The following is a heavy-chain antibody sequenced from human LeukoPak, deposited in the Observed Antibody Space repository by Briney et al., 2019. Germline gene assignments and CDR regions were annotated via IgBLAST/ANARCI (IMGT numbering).Heavy chain of an antibody. J-gene: IGHJ4*02. Sequence: GGSLRLSCAAFGYTFSSHGLTWVRQAPGKGLEWISTINGAGDNTFYAETVKGRFTISRDNSKNTLYLQMHNLRAEDTAIYYCAKVSVCYGCYLDYWGQGTLVTVS. CDR2: INGAGDNT. D-gene: IGHD3-16*01. V-gene: IGHV3-23*01. CDR3: AKVSVCYGCYLDY. CDR1: GYTFSSHG.